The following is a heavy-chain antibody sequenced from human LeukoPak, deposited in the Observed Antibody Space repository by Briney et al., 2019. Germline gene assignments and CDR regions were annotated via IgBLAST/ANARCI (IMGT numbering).Heavy chain of an antibody. CDR3: ARDGGDCSSTSCYDRLDY. Sequence: KSGGSLRLSCAASGFSFSTYSMNWVRQAPGKGLEWVSYISSGSSTRYYADSAKGRFTISRDNAKNTLYLQMNSLRAEDTAVYYCARDGGDCSSTSCYDRLDYWGQGTLVTVSS. J-gene: IGHJ4*02. CDR2: ISSGSSTR. D-gene: IGHD2-2*01. CDR1: GFSFSTYS. V-gene: IGHV3-48*04.